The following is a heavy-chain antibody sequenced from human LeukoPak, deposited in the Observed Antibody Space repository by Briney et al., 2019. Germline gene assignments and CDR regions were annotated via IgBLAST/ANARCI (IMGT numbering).Heavy chain of an antibody. CDR2: ISSGGSTI. Sequence: GGSLRLSCAASGFTFSSYEMNWVRQAPGKGLEWVSYISSGGSTIYYADSVKGRFTISRDNAKNSLSLQMNSLRAEDTAVYYCARPYCSSTSCYTGWFDPWGQGTLVTVSS. D-gene: IGHD2-2*02. J-gene: IGHJ5*02. V-gene: IGHV3-48*03. CDR3: ARPYCSSTSCYTGWFDP. CDR1: GFTFSSYE.